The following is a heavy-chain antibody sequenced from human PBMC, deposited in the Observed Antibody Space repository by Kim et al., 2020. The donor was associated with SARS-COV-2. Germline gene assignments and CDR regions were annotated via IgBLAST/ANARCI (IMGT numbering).Heavy chain of an antibody. CDR3: ARDWGRTTVTTFDY. J-gene: IGHJ4*02. D-gene: IGHD4-17*01. V-gene: IGHV1-2*02. CDR2: INPNSGGT. Sequence: ASVKVSCKASGYTFTGYYMHWVRQAPGQGLEWMGWINPNSGGTNYAQKFQGRVTMTRDTSISTAYMELSRLRSDDTAVYYCARDWGRTTVTTFDYWGQGTLVTVSS. CDR1: GYTFTGYY.